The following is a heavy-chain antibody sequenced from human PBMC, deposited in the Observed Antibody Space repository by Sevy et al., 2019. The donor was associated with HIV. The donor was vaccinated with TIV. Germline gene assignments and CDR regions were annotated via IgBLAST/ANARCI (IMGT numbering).Heavy chain of an antibody. Sequence: GGSLRLSCAASGFTFDDYAMHWVRQAPGKGLEWVSLISWDGGSTYYADSVKGRFTISRDNSKNSLYLQMNSLRAEDTALYYCAKDISRKYSYYYMDVWGKRTTVTVSS. V-gene: IGHV3-43D*04. CDR1: GFTFDDYA. CDR2: ISWDGGST. D-gene: IGHD2-21*01. CDR3: AKDISRKYSYYYMDV. J-gene: IGHJ6*03.